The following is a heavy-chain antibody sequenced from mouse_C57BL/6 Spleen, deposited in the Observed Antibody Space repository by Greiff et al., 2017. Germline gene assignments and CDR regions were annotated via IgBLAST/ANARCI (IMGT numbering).Heavy chain of an antibody. V-gene: IGHV1-42*01. CDR1: GYSFTGYY. J-gene: IGHJ2*01. CDR2: INPSTGGT. Sequence: EVQLVESGPELVKPGASVKISCKASGYSFTGYYMNWVKQSPEKSLEWIGEINPSTGGTTYNQKFKAKATLTVNRSSSTAYMQLKSLTSEDSAVYYCAQEGDYYGYYFDYWGQGTTLTVSS. CDR3: AQEGDYYGYYFDY. D-gene: IGHD1-1*01.